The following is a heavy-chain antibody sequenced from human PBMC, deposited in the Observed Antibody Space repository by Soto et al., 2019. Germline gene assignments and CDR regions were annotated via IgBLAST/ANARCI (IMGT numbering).Heavy chain of an antibody. CDR2: IYSTGSN. CDR1: GDSISGSTYY. D-gene: IGHD3-16*01. V-gene: IGHV4-31*03. CDR3: AGPPAGGRSPSHPVWDF. Sequence: SETLSLTCTVSGDSISGSTYYWNWIRQHPGKGLEWIGYIYSTGSNYYNPSLKSRLTMSVDTSQNQFSLRLSSVTAEDTALYICAGPPAGGRSPSHPVWDFGAKGTTVTAS. J-gene: IGHJ6*03.